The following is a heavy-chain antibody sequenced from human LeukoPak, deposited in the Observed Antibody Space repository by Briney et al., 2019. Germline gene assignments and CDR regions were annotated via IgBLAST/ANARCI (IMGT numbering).Heavy chain of an antibody. J-gene: IGHJ4*02. Sequence: PSQTLSLTCTVSGGSISSGSYYWSWIRPPAGKGLEWIGRIYTSGSTNYNPSLKSRVTISVDTSKNQCSLKLSSVTAADTAVYYCASRGYYFDSNGYQFWGQGTLVTVSS. CDR1: GGSISSGSYY. V-gene: IGHV4-61*02. CDR2: IYTSGST. D-gene: IGHD3-22*01. CDR3: ASRGYYFDSNGYQF.